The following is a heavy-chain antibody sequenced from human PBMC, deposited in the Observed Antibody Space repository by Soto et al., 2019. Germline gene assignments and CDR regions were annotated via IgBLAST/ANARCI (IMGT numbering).Heavy chain of an antibody. CDR2: INHSGST. CDR1: GGSFSGYY. V-gene: IGHV4-34*01. Sequence: SETLSLTCAVYGGSFSGYYWSWIRQPPEKGLEWIGEINHSGSTNYNPSLKSRVTISVDTSKNQFSLKLSSVTAADTAVYYCARVAAAGTRMSRWFDPWGQGTLVTVSS. D-gene: IGHD6-13*01. J-gene: IGHJ5*02. CDR3: ARVAAAGTRMSRWFDP.